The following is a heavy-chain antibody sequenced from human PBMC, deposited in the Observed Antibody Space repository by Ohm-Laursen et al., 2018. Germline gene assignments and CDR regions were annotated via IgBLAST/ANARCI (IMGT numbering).Heavy chain of an antibody. Sequence: ESLRISCKCSGYSFTSYWIVWVRQMPGRGLEVMGIIYPGDSDTRYSPSFQGQVTISADKSINTAYLQWSSLKASDAAMYYCARQDCSTISCFVGYYGMDVWGQGTTVTVSS. V-gene: IGHV5-51*01. CDR2: IYPGDSDT. J-gene: IGHJ6*02. CDR3: ARQDCSTISCFVGYYGMDV. CDR1: GYSFTSYW. D-gene: IGHD2-2*01.